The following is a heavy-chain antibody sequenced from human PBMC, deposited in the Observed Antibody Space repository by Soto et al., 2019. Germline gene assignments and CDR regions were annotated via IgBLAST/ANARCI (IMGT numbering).Heavy chain of an antibody. CDR3: ARQDHIVVVVAATGGFDY. CDR2: INHSGST. V-gene: IGHV4-34*01. CDR1: GGSFSGYY. D-gene: IGHD2-15*01. J-gene: IGHJ4*02. Sequence: SETLSLTCAVYGGSFSGYYWSWIRQPPGKGLEWIGEINHSGSTNYNPSLKSRVTISVDTSKNQFSLKLSSVTAADTAVYYCARQDHIVVVVAATGGFDYWGQGTLVTVSS.